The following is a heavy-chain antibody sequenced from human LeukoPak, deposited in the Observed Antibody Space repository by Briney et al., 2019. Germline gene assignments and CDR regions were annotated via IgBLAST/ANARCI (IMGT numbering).Heavy chain of an antibody. V-gene: IGHV3-11*04. Sequence: GGSLRLSCVVSGFTFSDYYMTWIRQAPGRGLEWVSHISGGGVTKYYADSVMDRFTISRDNSENSLYLQMNSLRVEDTAVYYCAKVQSDIVGAIFFSFDVRGQGTMVSVSS. J-gene: IGHJ3*01. CDR1: GFTFSDYY. CDR2: ISGGGVTK. D-gene: IGHD1-26*01. CDR3: AKVQSDIVGAIFFSFDV.